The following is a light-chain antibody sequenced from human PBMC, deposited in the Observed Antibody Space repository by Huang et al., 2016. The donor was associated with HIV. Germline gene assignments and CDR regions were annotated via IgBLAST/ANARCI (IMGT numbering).Light chain of an antibody. J-gene: IGKJ2*01. CDR3: QQYYRPPYT. Sequence: DIQMTQSPSSLSASVGDRVTITCRASQVISNSLAWYQQKPGKAPNLLITAASRLESEGPPRFSGVGSGTDYTLTISSLQPEDFATYYCQQYYRPPYTFGQGTKLDIK. CDR1: QVISNS. CDR2: AAS. V-gene: IGKV1-NL1*01.